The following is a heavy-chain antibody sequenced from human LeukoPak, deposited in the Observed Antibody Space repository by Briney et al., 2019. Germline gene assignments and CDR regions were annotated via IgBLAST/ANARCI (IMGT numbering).Heavy chain of an antibody. CDR3: AREGAAAGTKPFDY. D-gene: IGHD6-13*01. CDR1: GGSFSGYY. V-gene: IGHV4-34*01. Sequence: ETLSLTCAVYGGSFSGYYWSWIRQPPGKGLEWIGEINHSGSTNYNPSLKSRVTISVDTSKNQFSLKLSSVTAADTAVYYCAREGAAAGTKPFDYWGQGTLVTVSS. CDR2: INHSGST. J-gene: IGHJ4*02.